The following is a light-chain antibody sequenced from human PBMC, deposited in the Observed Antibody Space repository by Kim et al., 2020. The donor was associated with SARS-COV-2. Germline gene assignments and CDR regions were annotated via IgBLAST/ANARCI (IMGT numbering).Light chain of an antibody. J-gene: IGLJ2*01. CDR1: SLTRYY. Sequence: ALGQTVRITCHGDSLTRYYGSWFQQKPGQAPVLVIYGTNERPSGIPDRFSGSSSGNTASLTITGAQAEDEADYYCNSRDSSGNHVLFGAGTQLTVL. CDR3: NSRDSSGNHVL. V-gene: IGLV3-19*01. CDR2: GTN.